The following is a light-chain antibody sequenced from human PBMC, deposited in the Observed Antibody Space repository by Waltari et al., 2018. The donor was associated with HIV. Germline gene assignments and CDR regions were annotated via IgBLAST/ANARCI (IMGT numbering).Light chain of an antibody. CDR1: SLRKIY. CDR3: YSRDTSGNHRV. V-gene: IGLV3-19*01. CDR2: AKD. Sequence: SSELTQDLAVSVALGLTVRITCQGDSLRKIYASWYQQKPGQASIVVISAKDNRPSGIPDRFSASSSGNTASLTIAGAQAEDEADYYCYSRDTSGNHRVFGGGTKLTVL. J-gene: IGLJ3*02.